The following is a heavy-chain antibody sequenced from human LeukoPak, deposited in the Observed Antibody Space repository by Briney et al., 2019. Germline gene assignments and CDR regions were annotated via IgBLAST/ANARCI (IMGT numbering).Heavy chain of an antibody. CDR3: ARVGYNSAFDV. J-gene: IGHJ3*01. CDR1: GGSISTYY. D-gene: IGHD5-24*01. CDR2: IYYSGNT. Sequence: PSETLSLTYTVSGGSISTYYWSWIRQPPGKGLEWIGYIYYSGNTNYNPSLKSRVTISVDTSKHQFSLKLSSVTAADTAVYYCARVGYNSAFDVWGQGTMVTVSS. V-gene: IGHV4-59*01.